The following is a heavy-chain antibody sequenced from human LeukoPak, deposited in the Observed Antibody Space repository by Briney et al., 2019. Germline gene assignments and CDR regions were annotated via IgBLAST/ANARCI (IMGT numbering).Heavy chain of an antibody. CDR2: INHSGST. Sequence: PSETLSLTCGVYGGSFSGYYWSWIRQPPGKGLEWIGEINHSGSTNYNPSLKSRVTISVDTSKNQFSLKLSSVTAADTAVYYCARGGGSYRSWDYWGQGTLVTVSS. CDR3: ARGGGSYRSWDY. J-gene: IGHJ4*02. D-gene: IGHD1-26*01. V-gene: IGHV4-34*01. CDR1: GGSFSGYY.